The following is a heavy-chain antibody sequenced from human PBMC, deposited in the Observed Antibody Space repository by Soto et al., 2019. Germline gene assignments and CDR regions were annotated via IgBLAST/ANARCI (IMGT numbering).Heavy chain of an antibody. Sequence: PSETLSLTCAVYGGSFNGYYWNWIRQPPGKGLEWIGEINHSGSTNYNPSLKSRVSISVDTSKSQFSLRLSSVTAADTAVYYCASQRPTVTTFDYWGQGTXVTVSS. V-gene: IGHV4-34*01. CDR2: INHSGST. J-gene: IGHJ4*02. D-gene: IGHD4-17*01. CDR3: ASQRPTVTTFDY. CDR1: GGSFNGYY.